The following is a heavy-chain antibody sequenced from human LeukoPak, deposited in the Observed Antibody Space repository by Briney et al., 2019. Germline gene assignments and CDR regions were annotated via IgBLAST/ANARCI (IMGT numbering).Heavy chain of an antibody. J-gene: IGHJ1*01. D-gene: IGHD6-25*01. CDR1: GYSISSGYY. CDR2: IYHSGST. Sequence: SETLSLTCTVSGYSISSGYYWGWIRQSPGKGLEWIGSIYHSGSTYYNPSLKSRVTISVDTSKNQFSLKLSSVTAADTAVYYCARSYSTGYFQHWGQGTLVTVSS. V-gene: IGHV4-38-2*02. CDR3: ARSYSTGYFQH.